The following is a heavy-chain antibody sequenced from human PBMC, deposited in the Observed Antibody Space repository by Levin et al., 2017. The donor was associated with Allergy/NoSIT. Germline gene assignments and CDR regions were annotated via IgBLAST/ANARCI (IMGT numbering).Heavy chain of an antibody. V-gene: IGHV3-30*18. Sequence: GGSLRLSCAASGFTFSSFGMHWVRQAPGKGLEWVAVISSDGSNKYYADSVKGRFTISRDNSKNTLYLQMNILRAEDTAVYYCAKASSAVSAMPDDYWGQGTLVTVSS. CDR2: ISSDGSNK. J-gene: IGHJ4*02. CDR3: AKASSAVSAMPDDY. CDR1: GFTFSSFG. D-gene: IGHD2-21*01.